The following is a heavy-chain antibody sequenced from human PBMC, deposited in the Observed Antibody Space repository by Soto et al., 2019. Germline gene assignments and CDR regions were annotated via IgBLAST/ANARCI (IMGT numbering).Heavy chain of an antibody. CDR3: ARDSHSPNRFDN. CDR2: LNSGGDT. V-gene: IGHV3-66*01. Sequence: EVQLVESGGGVVQPGGSPRLSCAASGITVSTNFMSWVRQTPGRGLEWVSILNSGGDTYYADSVKGRFTISRDNSKNTVYLQMNDLRPEDTAVYFCARDSHSPNRFDNWGQGTLVTVSS. J-gene: IGHJ4*02. CDR1: GITVSTNF. D-gene: IGHD2-21*01.